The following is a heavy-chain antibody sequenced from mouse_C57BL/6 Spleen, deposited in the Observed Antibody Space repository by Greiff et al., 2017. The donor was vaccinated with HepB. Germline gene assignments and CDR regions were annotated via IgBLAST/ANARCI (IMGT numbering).Heavy chain of an antibody. V-gene: IGHV1-72*01. D-gene: IGHD2-4*01. CDR1: GYTFTSYW. Sequence: QVQLKQPGAELVKPGASVKLSCKASGYTFTSYWMHWVKQRPGRGLEWIGRIDPNSGGTKYNEKFKSKATLTVDKPSSTAYMQLSSLTSEDSAVYYCARERPYYDYPYAMDYWGQGTSVTVSS. CDR2: IDPNSGGT. CDR3: ARERPYYDYPYAMDY. J-gene: IGHJ4*01.